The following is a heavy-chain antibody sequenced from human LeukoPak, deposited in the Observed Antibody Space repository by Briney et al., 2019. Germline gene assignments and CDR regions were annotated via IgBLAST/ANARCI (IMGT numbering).Heavy chain of an antibody. D-gene: IGHD5-18*01. CDR3: ARESTATLPATDYYGMDV. CDR1: GFTVGSNY. J-gene: IGHJ6*02. Sequence: GGSLRLSCAASGFTVGSNYMSWVRQAPGKGLEWVSVIYSGGSTYYADSVKGRFTISRDNSKNTLYLQMNSLRAEDTAVYYCARESTATLPATDYYGMDVWGQGTTVTVSS. CDR2: IYSGGST. V-gene: IGHV3-66*01.